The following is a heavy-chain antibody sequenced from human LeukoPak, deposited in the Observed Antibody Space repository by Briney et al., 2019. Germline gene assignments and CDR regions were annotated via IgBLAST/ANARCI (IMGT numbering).Heavy chain of an antibody. CDR1: GGTFSSYA. V-gene: IGHV1-69*13. CDR3: ARGMEWELLL. CDR2: IIPIFGTA. J-gene: IGHJ4*02. Sequence: SVTVSCTASGGTFSSYAISWVRQAPGQGLEWMGGIIPIFGTANYAQKFQGRVTITADESTSTAYMELSSLRSEDTAVYYCARGMEWELLLWGQGTLVTVSS. D-gene: IGHD1-26*01.